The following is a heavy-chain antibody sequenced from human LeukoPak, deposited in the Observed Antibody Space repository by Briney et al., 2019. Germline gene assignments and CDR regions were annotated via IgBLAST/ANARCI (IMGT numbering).Heavy chain of an antibody. V-gene: IGHV3-30*04. CDR1: GFTFSSYT. D-gene: IGHD3-22*01. J-gene: IGHJ4*02. Sequence: GGSLRLSCAASGFTFSSYTMHWVRQAPGKGLEWVAVISYDGSNKYYADSVKGRFTISRDNSKNTLYLQMGSLRAEDTAVYYCARDKSSGYYYLDYWGQGTLVTVSS. CDR2: ISYDGSNK. CDR3: ARDKSSGYYYLDY.